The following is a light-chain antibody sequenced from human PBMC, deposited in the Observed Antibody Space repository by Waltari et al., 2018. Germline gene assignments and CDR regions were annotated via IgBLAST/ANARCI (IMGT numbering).Light chain of an antibody. CDR1: STDVGRYNY. Sequence: QSDLTQPASVSGSPGQSITISCTGTSTDVGRYNYVSWYQQHPGKAPKLMIYDVTHRPSGVAARCSGAKSGNTASLTISGLQAEDEADYYCSSLSSSSTLVVFGGGTKLTVL. CDR3: SSLSSSSTLVV. J-gene: IGLJ2*01. CDR2: DVT. V-gene: IGLV2-14*03.